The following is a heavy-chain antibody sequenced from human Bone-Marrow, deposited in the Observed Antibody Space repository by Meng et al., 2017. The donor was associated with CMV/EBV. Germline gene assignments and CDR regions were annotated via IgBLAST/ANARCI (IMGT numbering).Heavy chain of an antibody. V-gene: IGHV3-30-3*01. CDR1: GLTFSSYA. CDR2: ISYDGSNI. Sequence: GGSLRLSCAASGLTFSSYAMYWVRQAPGKGPEWVAVISYDGSNIKYADSVKGRFTISRDNSKNTLYLQMNSLRAEDTAVYYCARDLDSYDYYYYYGMDVWGQGTTVTVSS. J-gene: IGHJ6*02. D-gene: IGHD5-18*01. CDR3: ARDLDSYDYYYYYGMDV.